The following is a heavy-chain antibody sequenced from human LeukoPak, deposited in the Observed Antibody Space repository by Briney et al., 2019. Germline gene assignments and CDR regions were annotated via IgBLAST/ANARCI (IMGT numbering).Heavy chain of an antibody. Sequence: PGGSLRLSCAASGFTFSDYWMTWVRQAPGKGLEWVANIKEDGSQEYYVDSVKGRFTTSRDNVKNSLYLQMNSLRAEDTAVYYCASGRYDGVGCWGQGTLVTVSS. CDR1: GFTFSDYW. CDR2: IKEDGSQE. J-gene: IGHJ4*02. V-gene: IGHV3-7*01. CDR3: ASGRYDGVGC. D-gene: IGHD6-19*01.